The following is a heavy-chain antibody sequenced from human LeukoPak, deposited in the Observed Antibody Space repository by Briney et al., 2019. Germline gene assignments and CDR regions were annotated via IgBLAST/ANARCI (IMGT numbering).Heavy chain of an antibody. CDR3: ARDRGYSSSWYGY. CDR2: INPNSCGT. V-gene: IGHV1-2*06. D-gene: IGHD6-13*01. CDR1: GYTFTGYY. J-gene: IGHJ4*02. Sequence: ASVKVSCKASGYTFTGYYMHWVRQAPGQGLEWMGRINPNSCGTNYAQKFQGRVTMTRDTSISTAYMELSRLRSDDTAVYYCARDRGYSSSWYGYWGQGTLVTVSS.